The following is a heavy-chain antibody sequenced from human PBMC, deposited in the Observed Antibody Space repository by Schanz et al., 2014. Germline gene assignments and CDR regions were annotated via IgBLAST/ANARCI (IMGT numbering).Heavy chain of an antibody. V-gene: IGHV4-59*08. D-gene: IGHD1-26*01. CDR3: ARLGVGDKAYYYYGTDV. Sequence: QVQLQESGPGLVKPSETLSLTCTVSGVSIGGYYWSWIRQPPGKGLEWIGYIFFSGSTTYNPSFKRRGTISVDISKNRCALTLGSVTAADTAVYYCARLGVGDKAYYYYGTDVWGQGTTVLVSS. J-gene: IGHJ6*02. CDR2: IFFSGST. CDR1: GVSIGGYY.